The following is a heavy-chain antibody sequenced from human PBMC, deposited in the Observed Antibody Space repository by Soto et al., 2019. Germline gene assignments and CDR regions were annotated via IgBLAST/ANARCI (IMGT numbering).Heavy chain of an antibody. CDR1: GFTFSSYD. CDR2: ISSNGGTT. D-gene: IGHD1-7*01. V-gene: IGHV3-64*01. Sequence: EVQLAESGGGMVQPGGSLRLSCVASGFTFSSYDMHWVRQAPGKGLEYVSSISSNGGTTYYGNSVKGRFTISRDNCKNTLYLQMGSLRAEDMAVYYCVRRVSGNYDYWSQGTLVTVSS. J-gene: IGHJ4*02. CDR3: VRRVSGNYDY.